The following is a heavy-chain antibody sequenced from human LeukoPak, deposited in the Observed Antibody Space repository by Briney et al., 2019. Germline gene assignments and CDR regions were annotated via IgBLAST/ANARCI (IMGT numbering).Heavy chain of an antibody. CDR1: GGSISSSSYY. CDR2: FYYSGST. J-gene: IGHJ4*02. V-gene: IGHV4-39*07. D-gene: IGHD3-22*01. Sequence: SETLSLTCTVSGGSISSSSYYWGWLRQPPGKGLEWIGSFYYSGSTYYNPSLKSRITISVDTSKNQFSLKLSSVTAAHTAVYYCAFDSSSYYYFDYWGQGTLFTVSS. CDR3: AFDSSSYYYFDY.